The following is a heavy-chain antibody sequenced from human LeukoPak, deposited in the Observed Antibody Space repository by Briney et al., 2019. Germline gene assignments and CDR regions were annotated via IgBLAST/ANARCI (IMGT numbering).Heavy chain of an antibody. J-gene: IGHJ4*02. CDR1: GFSVTSNY. V-gene: IGHV3-66*01. D-gene: IGHD3-10*01. CDR2: IYSDGST. Sequence: PGGSLRLSCAASGFSVTSNYMSWVRQAPGKGLEWVSLIYSDGSTYYADSVKGRFTISRDNSKNTLYLQMNSLRAEDTAVYYCARVLRGSYSYAQDYWGQETLVTVSS. CDR3: ARVLRGSYSYAQDY.